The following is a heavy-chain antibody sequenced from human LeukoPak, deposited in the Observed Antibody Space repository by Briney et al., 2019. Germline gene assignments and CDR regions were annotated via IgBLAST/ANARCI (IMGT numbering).Heavy chain of an antibody. CDR2: ISAYNGNT. D-gene: IGHD3-3*01. J-gene: IGHJ6*02. V-gene: IGHV1-18*01. CDR3: ARDSTYYDFLDYGMDV. Sequence: GASVKVSCKASGYTFTSYGISWVRQAPGQGLEWIGWISAYNGNTNYAQKLQGRVTMTTDTSTSTAYMELRSLRSDDTAVYYCARDSTYYDFLDYGMDVWGQGTTVTVSS. CDR1: GYTFTSYG.